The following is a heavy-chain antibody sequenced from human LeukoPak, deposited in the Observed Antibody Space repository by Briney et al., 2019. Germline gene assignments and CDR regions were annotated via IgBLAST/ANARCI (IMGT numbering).Heavy chain of an antibody. CDR2: INPSGGST. J-gene: IGHJ4*02. CDR1: GYSFSGYY. D-gene: IGHD3-22*01. V-gene: IGHV1-46*01. CDR3: ARDRAGPIYYSYDSSGYRLNYFDY. Sequence: ASVKVSCKASGYSFSGYYIYWVRQAPGQGLEWMGIINPSGGSTSYAQKFQGRVTMTRDMSTSTVYMELSSLRSEDTAMYYCARDRAGPIYYSYDSSGYRLNYFDYWGQGTLVTFSS.